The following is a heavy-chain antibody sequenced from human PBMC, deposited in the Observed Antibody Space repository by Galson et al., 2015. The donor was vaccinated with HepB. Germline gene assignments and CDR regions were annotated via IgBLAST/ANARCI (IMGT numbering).Heavy chain of an antibody. CDR2: ISAYNGNT. Sequence: SVKVSCKASGYTFTSYSISWVRQAPGQGLEWMGWISAYNGNTNYAQKLQGRVTMTTDTSTSTAYMELRSLRSDDTAVYYCARQPCSSTSCFYYYYGMDVWGQGTTVTVSS. J-gene: IGHJ6*02. CDR1: GYTFTSYS. V-gene: IGHV1-18*04. CDR3: ARQPCSSTSCFYYYYGMDV. D-gene: IGHD2-2*01.